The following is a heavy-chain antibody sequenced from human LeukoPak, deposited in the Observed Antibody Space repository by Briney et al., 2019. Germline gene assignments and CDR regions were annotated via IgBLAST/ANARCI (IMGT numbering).Heavy chain of an antibody. V-gene: IGHV3-30*02. J-gene: IGHJ4*02. CDR1: GFTFSSYG. CDR2: IRYDGSNK. Sequence: GRSLRLSCAASGFTFSSYGMHWVRQAPGKGLEWVAFIRYDGSNKYYADSVKGRFTISRDNSKNRLYLHMNSLRAEDTAVYYCGKDPAYGGTSAPDYWGQGNLVTV. D-gene: IGHD4-23*01. CDR3: GKDPAYGGTSAPDY.